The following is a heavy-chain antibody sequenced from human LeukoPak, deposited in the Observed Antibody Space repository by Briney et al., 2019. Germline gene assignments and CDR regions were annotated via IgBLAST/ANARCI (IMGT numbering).Heavy chain of an antibody. D-gene: IGHD3-22*01. Sequence: GGSLRLSCAASGFTFSSYSMSWVRQAPGKGLEWVSAISGSGGSTYYADSVKGRFTISRDNSKNSLYLQMNSLRAEDTAVYYCAKGAGDSSGYYYPYYYYGMDVWGQGTTVTVSS. CDR3: AKGAGDSSGYYYPYYYYGMDV. J-gene: IGHJ6*02. V-gene: IGHV3-23*01. CDR1: GFTFSSYS. CDR2: ISGSGGST.